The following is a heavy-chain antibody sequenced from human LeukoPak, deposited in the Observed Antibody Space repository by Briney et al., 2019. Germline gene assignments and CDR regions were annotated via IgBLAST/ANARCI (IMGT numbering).Heavy chain of an antibody. CDR2: ISPSGGTK. CDR1: GLIFSDYE. D-gene: IGHD6-19*01. Sequence: GGSLRLSCAAYGLIFSDYEMNWVRQAPGKGLEWVSNISPSGGTKYYADSVKGRFTISRDNAKNSWYLQMNSLRAEDTGVYYCSKLAVASADPWGQGTLVTVSS. J-gene: IGHJ5*02. V-gene: IGHV3-48*03. CDR3: SKLAVASADP.